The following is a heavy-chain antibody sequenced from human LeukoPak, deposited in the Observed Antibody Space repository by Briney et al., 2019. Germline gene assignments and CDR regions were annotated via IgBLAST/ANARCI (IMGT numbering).Heavy chain of an antibody. J-gene: IGHJ5*02. CDR2: IYYSGST. V-gene: IGHV4-39*02. Sequence: SETLSLTCTVSGGSISSSGYYWGWIRQPPGKGLELVGNIYYSGSTYYNPSLKSRFTISVDTSKNQFSLDLSSVTAADTALYYCAREVVAGTAGLDPWGQGTLVTVSS. D-gene: IGHD6-19*01. CDR1: GGSISSSGYY. CDR3: AREVVAGTAGLDP.